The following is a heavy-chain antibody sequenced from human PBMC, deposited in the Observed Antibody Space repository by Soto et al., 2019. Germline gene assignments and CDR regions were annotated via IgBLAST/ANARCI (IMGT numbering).Heavy chain of an antibody. CDR2: ISGSGGST. CDR3: AYTYCSDTSCLIPSSSWYYFDY. V-gene: IGHV3-23*01. D-gene: IGHD2-15*01. Sequence: GGSLRLSCAASGLYFSCYAMSWVRQAPGKGLEWVSAISGSGGSTYYADSVEGRFTISRDNSKSTLYLQMNSLRVEDTAVYYCAYTYCSDTSCLIPSSSWYYFDYWGQGTLVTVSS. CDR1: GLYFSCYA. J-gene: IGHJ4*02.